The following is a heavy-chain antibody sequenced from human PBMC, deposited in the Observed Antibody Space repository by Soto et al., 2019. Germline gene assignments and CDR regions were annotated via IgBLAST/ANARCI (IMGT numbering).Heavy chain of an antibody. Sequence: EVQLVETGGGLVQSGGSLRLSCTTSGFPFSSSWMHWVRQGPGKGLVWVARSNPDGIGAKYADSVRVRITISRDNAKEVLYLQMNNLRVDDTAVYFCVRESCRGVSCFFSWDHWGQGTLVTVSS. CDR3: VRESCRGVSCFFSWDH. V-gene: IGHV3-74*01. J-gene: IGHJ4*02. CDR1: GFPFSSSW. CDR2: SNPDGIGA. D-gene: IGHD2-15*01.